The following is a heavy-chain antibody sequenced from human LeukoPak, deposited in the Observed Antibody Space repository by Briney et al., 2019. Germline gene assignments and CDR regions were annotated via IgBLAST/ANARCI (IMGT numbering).Heavy chain of an antibody. J-gene: IGHJ4*02. V-gene: IGHV4-38-2*02. CDR2: IYHSGST. Sequence: SETLSLTCTVSGYSISSGYYWGWIRQPPGKGLEWIGRIYHSGSTYYNPSLKSRVTISVDTSKNQFSLKLSSVTAADTAVYYCASFWSGYYLGPNYYFDYWGQGTLVTVSS. CDR3: ASFWSGYYLGPNYYFDY. D-gene: IGHD3-3*01. CDR1: GYSISSGYY.